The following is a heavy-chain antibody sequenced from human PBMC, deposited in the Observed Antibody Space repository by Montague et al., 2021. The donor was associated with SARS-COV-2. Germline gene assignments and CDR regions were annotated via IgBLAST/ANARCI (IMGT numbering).Heavy chain of an antibody. D-gene: IGHD3-3*01. V-gene: IGHV4-39*02. J-gene: IGHJ5*02. CDR2: IYSSGTT. CDR1: GASINHNTYY. CDR3: FVSPTYYTAWVDP. Sequence: SETLSLTCTVSGASINHNTYYWGWIRQPPGKGLEWIGSIYSSGTTYYNASLKSRVTISIATSKTHFSLQLSSVTDADTAVYYCFVSPTYYTAWVDPWGQGTLVTVSS.